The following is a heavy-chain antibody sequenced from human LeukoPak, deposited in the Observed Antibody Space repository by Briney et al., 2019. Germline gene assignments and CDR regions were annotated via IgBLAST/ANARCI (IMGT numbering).Heavy chain of an antibody. CDR3: TREECERYFDWLYYYYYYMDV. Sequence: GGSLRLSCTASGFTFGDYAMSWFRQAPGKGLEGVGFIRSKAYGGTTEYAASVKGRFTISRDDSKSIAYLQMNSLKTEDTAVYYCTREECERYFDWLYYYYYYMDVWGKGTTVTVSS. J-gene: IGHJ6*03. V-gene: IGHV3-49*03. CDR1: GFTFGDYA. D-gene: IGHD3-9*01. CDR2: IRSKAYGGTT.